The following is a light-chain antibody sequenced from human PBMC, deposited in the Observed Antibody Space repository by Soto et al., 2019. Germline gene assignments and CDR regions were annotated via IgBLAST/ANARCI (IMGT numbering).Light chain of an antibody. V-gene: IGKV3-20*01. Sequence: EIVLTQSPGTRSLSPGERATLSCMDSQSVSSSFLAWYQQKPGQAPRLLIYGASSRATGIPDRFSGSGSGTDFTLTISRLEPEDVAVYYCQQYGSSPLTFGGGTKVEIK. J-gene: IGKJ4*01. CDR1: QSVSSSF. CDR3: QQYGSSPLT. CDR2: GAS.